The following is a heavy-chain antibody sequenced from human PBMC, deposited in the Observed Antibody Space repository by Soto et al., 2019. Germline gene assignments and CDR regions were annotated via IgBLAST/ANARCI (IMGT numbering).Heavy chain of an antibody. Sequence: SNSRCWVQQANGKGLEWMGWMNPNSGNTGYAQKFRGRVTMTRNTSISTAYMELSSLRSEDTSVYYCASKSSSSNDFEFWVQGT. CDR2: MNPNSGNT. CDR3: ASKSSSSNDFEF. J-gene: IGHJ4*02. V-gene: IGHV1-8*01. CDR1: SNS. D-gene: IGHD6-13*01.